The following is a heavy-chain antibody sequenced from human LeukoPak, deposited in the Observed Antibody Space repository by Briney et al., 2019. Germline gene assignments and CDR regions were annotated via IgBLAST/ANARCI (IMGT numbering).Heavy chain of an antibody. J-gene: IGHJ4*02. CDR1: WVSGSYKI. Sequence: GGLRRLSSAAPWVSGSYKINRWGRPAPGGGLEWVSVIYSGGSTYYADSVKGRFTISRDNSKNTLYLQMNSLRAEDTAVYYCARDLGETGYWGQGTLVTVSS. CDR2: IYSGGST. CDR3: ARDLGETGY. D-gene: IGHD3-10*01. V-gene: IGHV3-53*01.